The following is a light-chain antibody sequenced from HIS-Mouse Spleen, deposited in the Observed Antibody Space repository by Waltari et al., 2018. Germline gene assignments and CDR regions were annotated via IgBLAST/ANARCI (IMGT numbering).Light chain of an antibody. Sequence: QSVLTQPPSASGTPGQRVPISCSRSSSTLGRITVNSYQQLTGTAPKLLIYSNNQRPSGVPDRFSGSKSGTSASLAISGLQSEDEADYYCAAWDDSLNGNYVFGTGTKVTVL. V-gene: IGLV1-44*01. J-gene: IGLJ1*01. CDR2: SNN. CDR1: SSTLGRIT. CDR3: AAWDDSLNGNYV.